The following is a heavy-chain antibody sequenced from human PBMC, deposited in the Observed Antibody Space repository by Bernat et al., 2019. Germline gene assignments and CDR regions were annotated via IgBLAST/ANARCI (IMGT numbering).Heavy chain of an antibody. V-gene: IGHV1-2*06. CDR2: INPNSGGT. D-gene: IGHD2-2*01. J-gene: IGHJ6*03. CDR3: ARGYMPGYYYYMDV. Sequence: QVQLVQSGSELRKPGASVKVSCKASGYTFTTYAMNWVRQAPGQGLEWMGRINPNSGGTNYAQKFQGRVTMTRDTSISTAYMELSRLRSDDTAVYYCARGYMPGYYYYMDVWGKGTTVTVSS. CDR1: GYTFTTYA.